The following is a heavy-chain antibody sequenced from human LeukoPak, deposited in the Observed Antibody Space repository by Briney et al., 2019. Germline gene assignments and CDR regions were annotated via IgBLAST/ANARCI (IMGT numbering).Heavy chain of an antibody. Sequence: GGSLRLSCAASGFTFSSYAMSWVRQAPGKGLEWVSAISGSGGSTCYADSVKGRFTISRDNSKNTLYLQMNSLRAEDTAVYYCAKILSRATWSDYWGQGTLVTVSS. CDR3: AKILSRATWSDY. V-gene: IGHV3-23*01. CDR1: GFTFSSYA. J-gene: IGHJ4*02. D-gene: IGHD2-15*01. CDR2: ISGSGGST.